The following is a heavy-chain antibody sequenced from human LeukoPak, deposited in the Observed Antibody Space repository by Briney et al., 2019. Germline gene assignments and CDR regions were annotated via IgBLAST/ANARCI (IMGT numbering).Heavy chain of an antibody. CDR1: GFTFSSYA. V-gene: IGHV3-30*04. Sequence: GALRLSCAASGFTFSSYAMHWVRQAPGKGLEWVAVISYDGSNKYYADSVKGRFTISRDNSKNTLYLQMNSLRAEDTAVYYCASYYGAYGGFDYWGQGTLVTVSS. CDR3: ASYYGAYGGFDY. J-gene: IGHJ4*02. D-gene: IGHD3-10*01. CDR2: ISYDGSNK.